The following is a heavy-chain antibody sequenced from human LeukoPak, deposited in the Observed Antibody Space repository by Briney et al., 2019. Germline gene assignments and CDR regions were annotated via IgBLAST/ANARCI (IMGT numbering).Heavy chain of an antibody. J-gene: IGHJ4*02. V-gene: IGHV3-23*01. CDR2: ISGSGGST. D-gene: IGHD1-26*01. CDR3: AKEMGIVGASLDY. Sequence: PGGSLRLSCAASGFTFNSYGMHWVRQAPGKGLKWVSAISGSGGSTYYADSVKGRFTISRDNSKNTLYLQMNSLRAEDTAVYYCAKEMGIVGASLDYWGQGTLVTVSS. CDR1: GFTFNSYG.